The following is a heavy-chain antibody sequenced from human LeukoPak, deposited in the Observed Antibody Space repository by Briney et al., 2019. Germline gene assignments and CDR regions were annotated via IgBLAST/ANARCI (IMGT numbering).Heavy chain of an antibody. J-gene: IGHJ6*03. V-gene: IGHV1-2*07. CDR1: GYTFIGHY. CDR2: INPKNGGA. Sequence: ASVKVSCKTSGYTFIGHYVHWVRQAPGQGLEWMGWINPKNGGANYAPRFRGRVTLTRDRSTSTVYMELTRLTSDDTAVHYCARDYYYYYMDVWGKGTTVTVSS. CDR3: ARDYYYYYMDV.